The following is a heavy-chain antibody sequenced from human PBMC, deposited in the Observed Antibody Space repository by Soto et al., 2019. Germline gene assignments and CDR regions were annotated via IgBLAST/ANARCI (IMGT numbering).Heavy chain of an antibody. CDR2: ISGYNGNT. D-gene: IGHD2-2*01. V-gene: IGHV1-18*01. Sequence: QAQLVQSGAEVKKPGASVKVSCKASGYIFSTYGITWVRQAPGQGLEWMGWISGYNGNTDDGQKLQGRVSMTIETCKSTAYMELRSLRADDTAVYYCARAERHSTSWYAMDVWGQGTTVIVS. CDR1: GYIFSTYG. J-gene: IGHJ6*02. CDR3: ARAERHSTSWYAMDV.